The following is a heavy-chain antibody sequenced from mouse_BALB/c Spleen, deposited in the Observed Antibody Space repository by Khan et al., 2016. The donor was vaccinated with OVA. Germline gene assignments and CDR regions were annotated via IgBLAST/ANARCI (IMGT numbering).Heavy chain of an antibody. Sequence: QMQLEESGAELAKPGASVKMSCKASGYTFTSYWMNWVKQRPGQGLEWIGYINPSTGYTEYNQKFKDKATLTADKSSSTACMQLSSLTSEDSAVYYWARGGYGSFAYGCQGTLVTVSA. CDR1: GYTFTSYW. D-gene: IGHD2-2*01. V-gene: IGHV1-7*01. J-gene: IGHJ3*01. CDR2: INPSTGYT. CDR3: ARGGYGSFAY.